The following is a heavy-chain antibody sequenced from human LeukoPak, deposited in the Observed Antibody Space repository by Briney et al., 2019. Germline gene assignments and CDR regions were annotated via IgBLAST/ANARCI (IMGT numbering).Heavy chain of an antibody. CDR1: GFTFSSYS. Sequence: GGSQRLSCAASGFTFSSYSMNWVRQAPGKGLEWVSSISSSSSYIYYADSVKGRFTISRDNAKNSLYLQMNSLRAEDTAVYYCARSGRRTVTTEFDYWGQGTLVTVSS. CDR2: ISSSSSYI. V-gene: IGHV3-21*01. CDR3: ARSGRRTVTTEFDY. J-gene: IGHJ4*02. D-gene: IGHD4-11*01.